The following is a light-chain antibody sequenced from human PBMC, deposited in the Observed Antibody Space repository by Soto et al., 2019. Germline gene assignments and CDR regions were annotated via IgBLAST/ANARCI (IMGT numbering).Light chain of an antibody. J-gene: IGKJ4*01. V-gene: IGKV3-15*01. CDR2: GAS. CDR3: QQYNNWPLT. Sequence: EVVMTQSPATLSVSLGDRATLSCRASQSVSSNLAWYQQKPGQGPRLLIYGASTRATGIPARFSGSGSGTEFPLTISSLQSEDFAVYSCQQYNNWPLTFRGGTKVEIK. CDR1: QSVSSN.